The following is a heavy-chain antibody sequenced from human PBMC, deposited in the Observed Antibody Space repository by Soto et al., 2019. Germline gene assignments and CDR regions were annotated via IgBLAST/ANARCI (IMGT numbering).Heavy chain of an antibody. V-gene: IGHV3-33*01. CDR1: GFTFSSYG. CDR2: IWYDGSNK. Sequence: ESGGGVVQPGRSLRLSCAASGFTFSSYGMHWVRQAPGKGLEWVAVIWYDGSNKYYADSVKGRFTISRDNSKTTLYLQMNSLRASDTAVYYCARDLWFGELSSYYYGMDVWGQGTTVTVSS. CDR3: ARDLWFGELSSYYYGMDV. D-gene: IGHD3-10*01. J-gene: IGHJ6*02.